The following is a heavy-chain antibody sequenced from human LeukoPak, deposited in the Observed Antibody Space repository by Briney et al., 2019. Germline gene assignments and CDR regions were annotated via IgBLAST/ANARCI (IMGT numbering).Heavy chain of an antibody. CDR1: GFTFSSYN. CDR3: AKDRTIVGVHHAFDV. V-gene: IGHV3-48*02. Sequence: GGSLRLSCAASGFTFSSYNMNWVRQAPGKGLEWISYISSSSSTIYYADSVKGRFTISRDNAKNSLYLQMNSLRDEDTAVYFCAKDRTIVGVHHAFDVWGQGTVVAVSS. J-gene: IGHJ3*01. CDR2: ISSSSSTI. D-gene: IGHD3-3*01.